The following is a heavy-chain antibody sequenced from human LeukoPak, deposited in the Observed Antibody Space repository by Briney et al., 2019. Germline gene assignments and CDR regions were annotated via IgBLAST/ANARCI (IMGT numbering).Heavy chain of an antibody. CDR1: GGSINTYH. J-gene: IGHJ6*02. V-gene: IGHV4-59*01. Sequence: SESLSLTCTVSGGSINTYHWSWIRPPPGKGLEWIGYVYYSGSTNYNPSLKSRVTISVDTSKNQFSLKLSSVTAADTAVYYGARDSGRIHGYYYGMDVWGQGTTVTVSS. CDR3: ARDSGRIHGYYYGMDV. CDR2: VYYSGST. D-gene: IGHD1-1*01.